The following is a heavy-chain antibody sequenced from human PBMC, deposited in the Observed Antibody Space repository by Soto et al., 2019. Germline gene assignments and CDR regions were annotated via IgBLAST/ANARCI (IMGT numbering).Heavy chain of an antibody. Sequence: PGESLKISCKGSGYSFTTEWIAWVRQMPGKGLEWMGIIFPADSDTKYSPSFQGHVTISADKSISTAYLQWSSLKASDTAMYYCARLTSGTHYYYYGKDVWGQGTRVTVSS. J-gene: IGHJ6*02. CDR1: GYSFTTEW. V-gene: IGHV5-51*01. D-gene: IGHD1-1*01. CDR3: ARLTSGTHYYYYGKDV. CDR2: IFPADSDT.